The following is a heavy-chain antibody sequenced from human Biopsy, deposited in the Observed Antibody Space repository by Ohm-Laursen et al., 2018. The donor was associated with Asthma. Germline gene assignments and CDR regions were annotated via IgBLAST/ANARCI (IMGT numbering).Heavy chain of an antibody. CDR2: IYYSGRT. D-gene: IGHD6-13*01. V-gene: IGHV4-39*02. CDR3: ARAVSSSPYWYFDL. Sequence: SETLSLTCIVSGDAMGTSGSYWGWIRQSPGKGLEWIGSIYYSGRTYYNPSLESRVTISADTSKNHFSLKVTSVTAADTAVYYYARAVSSSPYWYFDLWGRGDLVTVSS. J-gene: IGHJ2*01. CDR1: GDAMGTSGSY.